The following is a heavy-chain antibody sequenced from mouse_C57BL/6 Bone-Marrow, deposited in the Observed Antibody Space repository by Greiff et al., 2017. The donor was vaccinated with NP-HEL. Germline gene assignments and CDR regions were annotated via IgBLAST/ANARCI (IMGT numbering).Heavy chain of an antibody. Sequence: DVKLVESGGGLVQPGGSLKLSCAASGFTFSDYYMYWVRQTPEKRLEWVAYISNGGGSTYYPDTVKGRFTISRDNAKNTLYLQMSRLKSEDTAMYYCATLSAMDYWGQGTSVTVSS. CDR1: GFTFSDYY. V-gene: IGHV5-12*01. J-gene: IGHJ4*01. CDR3: ATLSAMDY. CDR2: ISNGGGST.